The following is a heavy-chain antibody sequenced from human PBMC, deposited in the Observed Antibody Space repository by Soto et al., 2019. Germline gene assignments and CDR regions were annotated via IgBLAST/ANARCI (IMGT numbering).Heavy chain of an antibody. Sequence: GESLKISCKGSGYSFTSYWLGWVRQMPGKGLEWVSAISGDGGSTYYADSVKGRFTISRDNSKNTLYLQMDSLRAEDTAVYYCAKQPGFSSSWYVRVDYWGQGTLVTVSS. CDR2: ISGDGGST. CDR1: GYSFTSYW. J-gene: IGHJ4*02. CDR3: AKQPGFSSSWYVRVDY. D-gene: IGHD6-13*01. V-gene: IGHV3-23*01.